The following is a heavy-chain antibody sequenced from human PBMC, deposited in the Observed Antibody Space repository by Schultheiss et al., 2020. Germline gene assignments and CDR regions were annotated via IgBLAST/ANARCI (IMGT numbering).Heavy chain of an antibody. CDR2: ISSSGSTI. D-gene: IGHD6-19*01. V-gene: IGHV3-48*04. CDR3: AKPRGSGWYSTYFDY. J-gene: IGHJ4*02. CDR1: GFTFSSYA. Sequence: ESLKISCAASGFTFSSYAMSWVRQAPGKGLEWVSYISSSGSTIYYADSVKGRFTISRDNAKNSLYLQMNSLRAEDTALYYCAKPRGSGWYSTYFDYWGQGTLVTVSS.